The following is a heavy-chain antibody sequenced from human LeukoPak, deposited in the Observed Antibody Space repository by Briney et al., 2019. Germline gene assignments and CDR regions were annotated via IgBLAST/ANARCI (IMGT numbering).Heavy chain of an antibody. V-gene: IGHV4-4*07. CDR3: ARDDVRATQLLRFGS. CDR1: GGSISSYY. Sequence: SETLSLTCTVSGGSISSYYWSWIRQPAGKGLEWIGRIYTSGSTNYNPSLKSRVTMSVDTSKNQFSLKLSSVTAADTAVYYCARDDVRATQLLRFGSWGQGTLVTVSS. J-gene: IGHJ5*01. CDR2: IYTSGST. D-gene: IGHD1-26*01.